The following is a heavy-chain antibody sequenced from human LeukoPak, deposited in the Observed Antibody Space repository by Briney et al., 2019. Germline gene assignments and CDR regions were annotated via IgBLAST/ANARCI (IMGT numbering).Heavy chain of an antibody. V-gene: IGHV3-74*01. J-gene: IGHJ6*02. CDR3: ARDLSYCTITSCSYYYYGMDV. Sequence: AGGSLRLSCAASGFTFSTYWMHWVRQAPGKGLVWVSRISSDGISTDYADSVKGRFTISRDNAKNTLYLQLNSLRAEDTAVYYCARDLSYCTITSCSYYYYGMDVWGQGTTVTVSS. D-gene: IGHD2-2*01. CDR1: GFTFSTYW. CDR2: ISSDGIST.